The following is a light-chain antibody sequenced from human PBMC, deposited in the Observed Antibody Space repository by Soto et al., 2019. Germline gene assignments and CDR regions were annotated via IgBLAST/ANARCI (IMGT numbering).Light chain of an antibody. CDR1: SSDVGGYNY. Sequence: QSALTQPPSASGSPGQSVTISCTGTSSDVGGYNYVSWYQQHPGKAPKLMIYEVTKRPSGVPDRFSGSKSDNTASLTVAGLQAEGEADYYCSSYAGSNFVVFGGGTKLTVL. CDR3: SSYAGSNFVV. J-gene: IGLJ2*01. V-gene: IGLV2-8*01. CDR2: EVT.